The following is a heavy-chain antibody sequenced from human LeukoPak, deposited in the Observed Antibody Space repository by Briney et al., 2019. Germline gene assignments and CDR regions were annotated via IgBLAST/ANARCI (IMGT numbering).Heavy chain of an antibody. Sequence: ASVKVSCKASGYTFTSYDINWVRQTTGQGLEWMGWMNPNSGNTGYAQKFQGRVTITRNTSISTAYMELSSLRSEDTAVYYCARDLLVRGVITSYYYGMDVWGQGTTVTVFS. CDR2: MNPNSGNT. J-gene: IGHJ6*02. D-gene: IGHD3-10*01. CDR3: ARDLLVRGVITSYYYGMDV. CDR1: GYTFTSYD. V-gene: IGHV1-8*03.